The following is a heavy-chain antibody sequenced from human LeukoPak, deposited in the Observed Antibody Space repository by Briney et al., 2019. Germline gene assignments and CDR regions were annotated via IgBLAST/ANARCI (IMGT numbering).Heavy chain of an antibody. CDR1: GYTFISYA. Sequence: GASVTVSCKVSGYTFISYAMHWVRQAPGQRLEWMGWINAGNGDTKYSQKFQGRVTITRDTSASTAYMELSSLRSEDTAVYYCARGEVSHYYYGMDVWGQGTTVTVSS. CDR3: ARGEVSHYYYGMDV. V-gene: IGHV1-3*01. J-gene: IGHJ6*02. CDR2: INAGNGDT.